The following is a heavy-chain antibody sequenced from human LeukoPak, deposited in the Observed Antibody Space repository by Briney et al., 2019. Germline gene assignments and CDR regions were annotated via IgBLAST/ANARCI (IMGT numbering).Heavy chain of an antibody. V-gene: IGHV4-4*02. CDR1: GGSISSSNW. J-gene: IGHJ6*02. D-gene: IGHD5-18*01. CDR2: IYHSGST. Sequence: SETLSLTCAVSGGSISSSNWWSWVRQPPGKGLEWIGEIYHSGSTNYNPSLKSRVTISVDKSKNQFSLKLSSVTAADTAVYYCARDGPGVDYSYGPSYSYYYYGMDVWGQGTTVTVSS. CDR3: ARDGPGVDYSYGPSYSYYYYGMDV.